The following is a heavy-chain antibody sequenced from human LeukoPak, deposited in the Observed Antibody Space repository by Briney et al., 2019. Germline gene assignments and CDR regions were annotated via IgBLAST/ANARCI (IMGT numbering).Heavy chain of an antibody. Sequence: SETLSLTCTVSGGSISSYYWSWIRQPPGKGLEWIGEINHSGSTNYNPSLKSRVTISVDTSKNQFSLKLSSVTAADTAVYYCASFKAYYYGSGVDYWGQGTLVTVSS. CDR2: INHSGST. J-gene: IGHJ4*02. D-gene: IGHD3-10*01. CDR3: ASFKAYYYGSGVDY. CDR1: GGSISSYY. V-gene: IGHV4-34*01.